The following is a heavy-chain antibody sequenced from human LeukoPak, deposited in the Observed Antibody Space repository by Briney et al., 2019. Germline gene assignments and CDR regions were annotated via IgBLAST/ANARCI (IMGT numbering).Heavy chain of an antibody. J-gene: IGHJ4*02. CDR3: ARPKGLYYYGSGSFSFDY. V-gene: IGHV5-51*01. CDR1: GYSFTNYW. Sequence: GESLKISCKGSGYSFTNYWIGWVRQMPGKGLEWMGIIYPGDSDSSYSPSFQGQVTISADKSISTAYLQWSSPKASDTAIYYCARPKGLYYYGSGSFSFDYWGQGTLVTVSS. CDR2: IYPGDSDS. D-gene: IGHD3-10*01.